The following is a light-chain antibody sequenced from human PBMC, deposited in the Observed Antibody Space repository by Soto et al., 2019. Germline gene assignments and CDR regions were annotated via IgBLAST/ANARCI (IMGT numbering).Light chain of an antibody. CDR1: SSDVGGYNY. CDR3: CSYAV. Sequence: LTQPRSVSGSPGQSVTISCTGTSSDVGGYNYVSWYQQHPGKAPKLMIYDVSKRPSGVPDRFSGSKSGNTASLTISGLQAEDEADYYCCSYAVFGTGTKVTVL. V-gene: IGLV2-11*01. CDR2: DVS. J-gene: IGLJ1*01.